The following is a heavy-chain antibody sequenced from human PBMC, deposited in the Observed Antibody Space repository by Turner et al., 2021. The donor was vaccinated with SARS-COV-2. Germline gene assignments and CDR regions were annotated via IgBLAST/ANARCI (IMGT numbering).Heavy chain of an antibody. CDR3: ARDHRPVVVPAAKRAGSYYYGMDV. CDR2: ISSRSSYI. V-gene: IGHV3-21*01. CDR1: GFPFSSYS. J-gene: IGHJ6*02. Sequence: EVQLVESGGGLVKPGGSLRLSCAASGFPFSSYSMNWGRQAPGKGLEWVSSISSRSSYIDYADAVKGRFTISRDNAKNSLYLQRNSLRAEDTAVYYCARDHRPVVVPAAKRAGSYYYGMDVWGQGTTVTVSS. D-gene: IGHD2-2*01.